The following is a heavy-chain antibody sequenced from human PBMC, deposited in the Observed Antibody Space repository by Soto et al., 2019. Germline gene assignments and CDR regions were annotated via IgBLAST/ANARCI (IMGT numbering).Heavy chain of an antibody. V-gene: IGHV1-24*01. CDR1: GDSLTDLS. CDR2: FDPEDGEA. Sequence: EASVKVSCKVSGDSLTDLSIHWVRQAPGKGLEYMGGFDPEDGEAMYAQNFQGRVTMTEDTSTDTSYMELTSLTSDDTAVYFGARIYCTTTTCDSWFDPWGQGALVTVSS. J-gene: IGHJ5*02. D-gene: IGHD2-2*01. CDR3: ARIYCTTTTCDSWFDP.